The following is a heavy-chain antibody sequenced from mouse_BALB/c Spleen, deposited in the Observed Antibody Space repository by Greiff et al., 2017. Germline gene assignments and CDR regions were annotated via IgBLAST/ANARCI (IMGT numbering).Heavy chain of an antibody. CDR1: GYTFSSYW. J-gene: IGHJ3*01. CDR3: ARVYYDYDEGVWFAY. Sequence: VQLQQSGAELMKPGASVKISCKATGYTFSSYWIEWVKQRPGHGLEWIGEILPGSGSTNYNEKFKGKATFTADTSSNTAYMQLSSLTSEDSAVYYCARVYYDYDEGVWFAYWGQGTLVTVSA. D-gene: IGHD2-4*01. V-gene: IGHV1-9*01. CDR2: ILPGSGST.